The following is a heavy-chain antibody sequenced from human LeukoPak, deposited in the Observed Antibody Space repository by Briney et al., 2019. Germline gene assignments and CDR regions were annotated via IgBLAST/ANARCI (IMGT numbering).Heavy chain of an antibody. D-gene: IGHD1-7*01. Sequence: SETLSLTCTVSGGSISSYYWSWIRQPPGKGLEWIGYIYNSGSTNYNPSLKSRVTISVDASKNQFSLKLSSVTAADTAVYYCARLRANWNYVNWFDPWGQGTLVTVSS. V-gene: IGHV4-59*08. CDR3: ARLRANWNYVNWFDP. CDR1: GGSISSYY. J-gene: IGHJ5*02. CDR2: IYNSGST.